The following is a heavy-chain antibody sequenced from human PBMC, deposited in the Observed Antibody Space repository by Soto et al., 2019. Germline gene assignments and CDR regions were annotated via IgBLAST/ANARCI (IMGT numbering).Heavy chain of an antibody. Sequence: QVQLVQSGAEVTKPGASVKVSCKAFGYTFTSYGISWVRQAPGQGLEWMGWISVNSGNTNYAQKLQGRVTMTTDTSTSTAYMELRSLRSDDTAVYYCARGGRYGSGKDYYYGMDVWGQGTTVTVSS. J-gene: IGHJ6*02. CDR3: ARGGRYGSGKDYYYGMDV. CDR2: ISVNSGNT. D-gene: IGHD3-10*01. CDR1: GYTFTSYG. V-gene: IGHV1-18*01.